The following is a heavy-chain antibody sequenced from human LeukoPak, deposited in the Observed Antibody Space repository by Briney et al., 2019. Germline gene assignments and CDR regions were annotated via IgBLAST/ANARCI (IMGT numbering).Heavy chain of an antibody. CDR2: ISYDGSKK. CDR3: ARDSGSSWYSIGTTNFYI. V-gene: IGHV3-30*01. Sequence: GGSLRLSCAASGFAFNNYAMHWVRQAPGKGLEWVAVISYDGSKKYYADFVKGRFTISRDNSKNTLYLQTNSLRPEDTAVYYCARDSGSSWYSIGTTNFYIWGQGTMVNVSS. D-gene: IGHD6-13*01. CDR1: GFAFNNYA. J-gene: IGHJ3*02.